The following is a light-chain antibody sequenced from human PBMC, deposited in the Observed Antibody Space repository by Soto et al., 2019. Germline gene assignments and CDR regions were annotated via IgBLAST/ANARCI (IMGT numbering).Light chain of an antibody. Sequence: IVLTQSPGTLSLSPGETAILSCRASQSVTSSNLAWYQQRPGQAPRLHIYGASNRATGIAERFSGSGSGADFRLTISRLEPEDFAVYYCQHYGASQYTFGQGTKLELK. CDR3: QHYGASQYT. V-gene: IGKV3-20*01. CDR1: QSVTSSN. J-gene: IGKJ2*01. CDR2: GAS.